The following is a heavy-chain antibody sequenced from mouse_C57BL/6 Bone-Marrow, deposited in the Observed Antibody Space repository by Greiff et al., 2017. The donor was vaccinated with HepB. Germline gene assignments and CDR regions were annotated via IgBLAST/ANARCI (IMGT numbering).Heavy chain of an antibody. D-gene: IGHD1-1*01. Sequence: EVKLMESGGGLVKPGGSLKLSCAASGFTFSSYAMSWVRQTPEKRLEWVATISDGGSYTYYPDNVKGRFTISRDNAKNNLYLQMSHLKSEDTAMYYCASGGHYYGSSSYYFDYWGQGTTLTVSS. CDR3: ASGGHYYGSSSYYFDY. CDR2: ISDGGSYT. V-gene: IGHV5-4*03. J-gene: IGHJ2*01. CDR1: GFTFSSYA.